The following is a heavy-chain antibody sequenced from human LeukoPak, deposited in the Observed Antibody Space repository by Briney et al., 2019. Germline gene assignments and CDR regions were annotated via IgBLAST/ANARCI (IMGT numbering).Heavy chain of an antibody. J-gene: IGHJ5*02. V-gene: IGHV4-34*01. D-gene: IGHD3-9*01. CDR1: GGSFNAYY. CDR3: ARPRYFDWLGSFDP. Sequence: SETLSLTCAVYGGSFNAYYWSWIRQPPGKGLEWIGSIYYSGSTYYNPSLKSRVTISVDTSKNQFSLKLSSVTAADTAVYYCARPRYFDWLGSFDPWGQGTLVTVSS. CDR2: IYYSGST.